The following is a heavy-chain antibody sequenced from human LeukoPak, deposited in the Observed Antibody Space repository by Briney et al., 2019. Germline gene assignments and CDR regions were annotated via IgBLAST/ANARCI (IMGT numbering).Heavy chain of an antibody. CDR2: VYYTGTT. J-gene: IGHJ4*02. V-gene: IGHV4-61*03. Sequence: PSETLSLTCAVSGDSVSSGRFYWSWIRQSPGKGLEWIGYVYYTGTTNYNPSLKSRVTISLDTSKNHFSLRLRSMTAADTAIYYCASPGVPTGTDSSFHHWGQGALVTVSS. D-gene: IGHD2-2*01. CDR1: GDSVSSGRFY. CDR3: ASPGVPTGTDSSFHH.